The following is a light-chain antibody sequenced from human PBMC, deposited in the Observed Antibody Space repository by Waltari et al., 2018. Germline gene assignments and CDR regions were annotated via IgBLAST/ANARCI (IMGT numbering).Light chain of an antibody. CDR3: LLSYSGARV. CDR1: TGDVTSGHY. J-gene: IGLJ3*02. CDR2: ETS. Sequence: QAVVTQEPSLPVSPGGTVTLPCDPSTGDVTSGHYPNCFQQKPGQAPRTLIYETSNKHSWTPARFAGSLLGGKAALTLAGAQPEDEADYYCLLSYSGARVFGGGTKLTVL. V-gene: IGLV7-46*01.